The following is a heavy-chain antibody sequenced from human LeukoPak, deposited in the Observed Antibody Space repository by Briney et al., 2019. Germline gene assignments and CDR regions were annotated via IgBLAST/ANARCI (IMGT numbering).Heavy chain of an antibody. CDR1: GGSISSYY. D-gene: IGHD2-21*02. J-gene: IGHJ4*02. V-gene: IGHV4-59*01. CDR2: IYSSGST. CDR3: ARFAYCGGHCWYYFDY. Sequence: SETLSLACTVSGGSISSYYWSWIRQPPGKGLEWIGYIYSSGSTNYNPSLKSRITISVDTSKNQFSLKLSSVTAADTAVYYCARFAYCGGHCWYYFDYWGQGSLVTVSS.